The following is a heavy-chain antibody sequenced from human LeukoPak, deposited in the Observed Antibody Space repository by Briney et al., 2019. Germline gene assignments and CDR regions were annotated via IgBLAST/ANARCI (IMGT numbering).Heavy chain of an antibody. CDR1: GFTFSSYC. J-gene: IGHJ4*02. Sequence: GGSLTLSCAASGFTFSSYCMNWVRQAPGKGLEWVSSIRSSSSYIYYADSVKGRFTISRDNAKHSVYLQMNSMRAEDTAVYFCARARLGGAYYFDYWGQGTLVTVSS. V-gene: IGHV3-21*01. CDR2: IRSSSSYI. CDR3: ARARLGGAYYFDY. D-gene: IGHD3-16*01.